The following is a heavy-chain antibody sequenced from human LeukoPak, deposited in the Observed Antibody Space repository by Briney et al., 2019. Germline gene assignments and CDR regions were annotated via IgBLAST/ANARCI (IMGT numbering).Heavy chain of an antibody. D-gene: IGHD4-17*01. CDR2: ISENGEST. Sequence: GGSLRLSCAASGFTFNTYAMSWVRQAPGKGLEWVSSISENGESTYYADSVKGRFTISRDNSRNTLYLQMNNLRAEDTAVYYCASYFHYGDYASLWYWGQGTLVTVSS. CDR3: ASYFHYGDYASLWY. CDR1: GFTFNTYA. V-gene: IGHV3-23*01. J-gene: IGHJ4*02.